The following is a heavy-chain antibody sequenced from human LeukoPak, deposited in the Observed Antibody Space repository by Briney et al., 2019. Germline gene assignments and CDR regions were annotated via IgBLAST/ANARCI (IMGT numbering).Heavy chain of an antibody. V-gene: IGHV4-59*01. CDR1: GGSLSSYY. CDR2: IYYSGST. CDR3: ARDRGGDCWFDP. D-gene: IGHD2-21*02. J-gene: IGHJ5*02. Sequence: SETLSLTCTVSGGSLSSYYWSWIRQPPGKGLEWIGYIYYSGSTNYNPSLTTRVTISLDTSTKQFALKLSSVTAADTAGYYCARDRGGDCWFDPWAREPWSPSPQ.